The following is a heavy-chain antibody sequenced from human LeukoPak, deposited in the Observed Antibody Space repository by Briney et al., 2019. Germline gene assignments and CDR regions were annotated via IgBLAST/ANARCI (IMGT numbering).Heavy chain of an antibody. CDR1: GGTFSSYA. D-gene: IGHD2-2*02. CDR3: ALGSIVVVPAAIRPYYYYYMDV. Sequence: SSVTVSCKASGGTFSSYAISWVRQAPGQGLEWMGGIIPIFGTANYAQKFQGRVTITADESTSTAYMELSSLRSEDTAVYYCALGSIVVVPAAIRPYYYYYMDVWGKGTTVTVSS. V-gene: IGHV1-69*01. CDR2: IIPIFGTA. J-gene: IGHJ6*03.